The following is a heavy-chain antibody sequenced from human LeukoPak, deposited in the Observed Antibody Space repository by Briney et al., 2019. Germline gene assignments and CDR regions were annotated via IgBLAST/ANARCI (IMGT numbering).Heavy chain of an antibody. Sequence: SQTLALTCAISGDSVSSNSAAWNWIRQSPSRGLEWLGRTYYRSKWYNDYAVSVKSRITIKPDTSKNQFSLQLKSVTPEDTAVYYCAKSYSSGWDFDYWGQGTLVTVSS. J-gene: IGHJ4*02. CDR2: TYYRSKWYN. CDR3: AKSYSSGWDFDY. D-gene: IGHD6-19*01. V-gene: IGHV6-1*01. CDR1: GDSVSSNSAA.